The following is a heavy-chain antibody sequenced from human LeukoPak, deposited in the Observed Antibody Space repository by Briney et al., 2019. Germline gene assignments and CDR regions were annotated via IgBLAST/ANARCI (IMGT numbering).Heavy chain of an antibody. CDR1: GGSISSYS. D-gene: IGHD3-10*01. CDR3: GRHGGIIMVRGALVDGFDI. J-gene: IGHJ3*02. V-gene: IGHV4-59*08. CDR2: VLHSGST. Sequence: SETLSLTCTVSGGSISSYSWSWIRQPPGKGLEWIGYVLHSGSTNYTPSLKSRVTISVDRTKNQFSLKLSSVTAADTAVYYCGRHGGIIMVRGALVDGFDIWGQGTMVIASS.